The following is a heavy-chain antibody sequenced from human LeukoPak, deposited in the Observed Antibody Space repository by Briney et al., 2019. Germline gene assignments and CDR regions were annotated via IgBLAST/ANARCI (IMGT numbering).Heavy chain of an antibody. CDR3: ARVGNWGFGREERGFDY. V-gene: IGHV3-48*01. J-gene: IGHJ4*02. D-gene: IGHD7-27*01. CDR2: ISSSSSTI. Sequence: PGGSLRLSCAASGFTFSSYSMNWVRQAPGKGLEWVSYISSSSSTIYYADSVKGRFTISRDNAKNSLYLQMNSLRAEDTAVYYCARVGNWGFGREERGFDYWGQGTLVTVSS. CDR1: GFTFSSYS.